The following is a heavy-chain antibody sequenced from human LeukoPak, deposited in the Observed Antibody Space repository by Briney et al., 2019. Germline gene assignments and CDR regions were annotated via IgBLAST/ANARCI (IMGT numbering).Heavy chain of an antibody. CDR2: IIPILGIA. CDR3: ARGDSSSWYVYFQH. V-gene: IGHV1-69*04. D-gene: IGHD6-13*01. J-gene: IGHJ1*01. CDR1: GGTFSSYA. Sequence: SVKVSCKASGGTFSSYAISWVRRAPGQGLEWMGRIIPILGIANYAQKFQGRVTITADKSTSTAYMELSSLRSEDTAVYYCARGDSSSWYVYFQHWGQGTLVTVSS.